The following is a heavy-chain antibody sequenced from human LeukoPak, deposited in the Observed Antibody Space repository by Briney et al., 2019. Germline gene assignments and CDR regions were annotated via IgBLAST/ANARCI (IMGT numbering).Heavy chain of an antibody. V-gene: IGHV3-21*01. CDR1: GFTFSSYW. CDR2: ISSSSSYI. CDR3: ARARVGATEFDY. J-gene: IGHJ4*02. D-gene: IGHD1-26*01. Sequence: GGSLRLSCAASGFTFSSYWMNWVRQAPGKGLEWVSSISSSSSYIYYADSVKGRFTISRDNAKNSLYLQMNSLRAEDTAVYYCARARVGATEFDYWGQGTLVTVSS.